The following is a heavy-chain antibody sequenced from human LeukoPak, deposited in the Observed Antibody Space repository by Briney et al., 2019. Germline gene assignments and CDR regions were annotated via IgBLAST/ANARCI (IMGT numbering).Heavy chain of an antibody. CDR2: INSDGSST. V-gene: IGHV3-74*01. CDR3: ATSNWPYYFDY. J-gene: IGHJ4*02. CDR1: GFTFSSSW. Sequence: GGSLRLSCAASGFTFSSSWMHWVRQAPGKGLVWVSRINSDGSSTSYADSVKGRFTISRDNAKNTLYLQMNSLRAEDTAVYYCATSNWPYYFDYWGQGTLVTVSS. D-gene: IGHD1-1*01.